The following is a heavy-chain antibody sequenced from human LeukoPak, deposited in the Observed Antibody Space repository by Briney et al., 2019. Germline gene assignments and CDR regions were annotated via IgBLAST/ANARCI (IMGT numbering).Heavy chain of an antibody. CDR3: AKGTTNWPPRCFDP. Sequence: PGGSLRLSCVASGFIFSNYAMNWVRQAPGKGLEWVSTISPSGGVTYNADSVKGRSTISRDNSKNTLYLQMNTLRGEDTAVYYCAKGTTNWPPRCFDPWGQGTLVTVSS. V-gene: IGHV3-23*01. CDR1: GFIFSNYA. CDR2: ISPSGGVT. J-gene: IGHJ5*02. D-gene: IGHD1-1*01.